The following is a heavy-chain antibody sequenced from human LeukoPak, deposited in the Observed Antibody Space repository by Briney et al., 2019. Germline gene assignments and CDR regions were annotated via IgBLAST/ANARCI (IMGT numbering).Heavy chain of an antibody. V-gene: IGHV3-11*04. CDR2: ISSSGSTT. CDR3: ARQYYYGSGDY. J-gene: IGHJ4*02. CDR1: ELTFSDYY. Sequence: KPGGSLRLSCAASELTFSDYYMSWIRQAPGKGLEWIAYISSSGSTTYYADSVKGRFTVSRDNAKNSLYLQMNSLRAEDTAVYYCARQYYYGSGDYWGQGTLVTVSS. D-gene: IGHD3-10*01.